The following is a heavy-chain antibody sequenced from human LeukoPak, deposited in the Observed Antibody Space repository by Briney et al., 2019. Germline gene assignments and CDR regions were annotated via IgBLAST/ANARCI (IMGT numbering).Heavy chain of an antibody. CDR3: ARSRNYDFWSGYYYCYYGMDV. CDR2: ISSSGSTI. D-gene: IGHD3-3*01. CDR1: GFTFSSYG. Sequence: PGGSLRLSCAASGFTFSSYGMNWVRQAPGKGLEWVSYISSSGSTIYYADSVKGQFTISRDNAKNSLYLQMNSLRAEDTAVYYCARSRNYDFWSGYYYCYYGMDVWGQGTTVTVSS. V-gene: IGHV3-48*03. J-gene: IGHJ6*02.